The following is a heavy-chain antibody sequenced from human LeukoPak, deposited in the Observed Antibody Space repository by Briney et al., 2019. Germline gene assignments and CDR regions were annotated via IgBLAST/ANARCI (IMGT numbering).Heavy chain of an antibody. V-gene: IGHV3-74*01. D-gene: IGHD2/OR15-2a*01. CDR2: INSDGGTT. J-gene: IGHJ4*02. Sequence: GGSLRLSCGASGFTFGTYWMHWVRQAPGKGLVWVSGINSDGGTTTYADSVKGRFTISRDNAKNSLFLQMNSLTADDTAVYYCARERTTIVSGTTIGAYWGQGTLVTVSS. CDR3: ARERTTIVSGTTIGAY. CDR1: GFTFGTYW.